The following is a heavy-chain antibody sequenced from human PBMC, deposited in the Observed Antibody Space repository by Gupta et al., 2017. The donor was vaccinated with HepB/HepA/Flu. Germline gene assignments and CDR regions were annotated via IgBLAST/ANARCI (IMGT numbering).Heavy chain of an antibody. CDR1: GGTFSSYA. D-gene: IGHD3-10*01. Sequence: QVQLVQSGAEVKKPGSSVKVSCKASGGTFSSYAISWVRQAPGQGLEWMGGIIPIVGTANYAQKFQGRVKITADEATSTAYMELSSLRSEDTAVYYCARGTAGYYGSVSYYNPAYYYYYMDVWGKGTTVTVSS. CDR3: ARGTAGYYGSVSYYNPAYYYYYMDV. V-gene: IGHV1-69*01. J-gene: IGHJ6*03. CDR2: IIPIVGTA.